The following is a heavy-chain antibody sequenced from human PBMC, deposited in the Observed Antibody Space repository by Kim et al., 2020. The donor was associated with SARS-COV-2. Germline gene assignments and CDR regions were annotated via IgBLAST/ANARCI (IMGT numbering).Heavy chain of an antibody. CDR2: INHSGST. Sequence: SETLSLTCAVYGGSFSGYYWSWIRQPPGKGLEWIGEINHSGSTNYNPSLKSRVTISVDTSKNQFSLKLSSVTAADTAVYYCARPGMYYYDSSGLPPPPDFDYWGQGTLVTVSS. J-gene: IGHJ4*02. D-gene: IGHD3-22*01. CDR3: ARPGMYYYDSSGLPPPPDFDY. V-gene: IGHV4-34*01. CDR1: GGSFSGYY.